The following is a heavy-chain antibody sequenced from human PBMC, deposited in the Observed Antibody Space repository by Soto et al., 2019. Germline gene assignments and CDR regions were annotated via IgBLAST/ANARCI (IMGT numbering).Heavy chain of an antibody. CDR3: ARQTLYYDFWSGYYKSLGGNWFDP. V-gene: IGHV1-8*01. J-gene: IGHJ5*02. Sequence: QVQLVQSGAEVKKPGASVKVSCKASGSTFTSYDINWVRQATGQGLEWMGWMNPNSGNTGYAQKFQGRVTMTRNTSISTAYMELSSLRSEDTAVYYCARQTLYYDFWSGYYKSLGGNWFDPWGQGTLVTVSS. D-gene: IGHD3-3*01. CDR1: GSTFTSYD. CDR2: MNPNSGNT.